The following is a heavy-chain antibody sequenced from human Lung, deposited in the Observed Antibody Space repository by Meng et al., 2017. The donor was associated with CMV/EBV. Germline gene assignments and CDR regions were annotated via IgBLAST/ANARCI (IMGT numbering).Heavy chain of an antibody. CDR3: ARDMYWSQSYHGVDV. Sequence: GGSLRLXCEASGFSVSSEYLTWGRQAPGKGLEWVGVIHSGGSTYYADSVKGRFTISRDNSKNTLYLQMNSLRTEDTAAYYCARDMYWSQSYHGVDVWCHGTMVTVSS. J-gene: IGHJ6*02. V-gene: IGHV3-66*02. D-gene: IGHD3-3*01. CDR2: IHSGGST. CDR1: GFSVSSEY.